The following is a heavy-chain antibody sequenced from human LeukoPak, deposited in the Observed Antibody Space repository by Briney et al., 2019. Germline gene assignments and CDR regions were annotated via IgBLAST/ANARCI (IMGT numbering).Heavy chain of an antibody. J-gene: IGHJ4*02. V-gene: IGHV3-30*03. CDR1: GFSLSNYG. Sequence: GGSLRHSRAASGFSLSNYGMHWVRQAPGKGLEWVAIISYDESSKYYGDSVKGRFTISRDNSKNTLYLQMNSLRAEDTAVYYCARGGGPYSSGWYGYDYWGQGTLVTVSS. D-gene: IGHD6-19*01. CDR3: ARGGGPYSSGWYGYDY. CDR2: ISYDESSK.